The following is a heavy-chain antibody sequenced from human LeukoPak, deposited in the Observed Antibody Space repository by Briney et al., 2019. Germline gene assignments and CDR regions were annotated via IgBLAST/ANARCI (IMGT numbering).Heavy chain of an antibody. D-gene: IGHD1-26*01. CDR3: AKVVGPFDY. V-gene: IGHV3-23*01. J-gene: IGHJ4*02. Sequence: GGSLRLSCAASGFTFHNEAMSWVRKAPGKGLEWLSSISGNGGSTYYADSLKGRFTISRDNSKNTLYLQMNSLRAEDTAVYSCAKVVGPFDYWGQGTLVTVSS. CDR2: ISGNGGST. CDR1: GFTFHNEA.